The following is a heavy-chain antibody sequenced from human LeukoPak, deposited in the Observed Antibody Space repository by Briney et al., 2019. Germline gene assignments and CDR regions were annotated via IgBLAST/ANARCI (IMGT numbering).Heavy chain of an antibody. V-gene: IGHV3-30*18. J-gene: IGHJ4*02. CDR3: AKDPRRYSRTGGYFEY. CDR2: ISYDGSNK. D-gene: IGHD6-13*01. Sequence: QTGGSLRPSCTASGFTFSNYVMHWVRQAPGKGLEWVALISYDGSNKYYADSVKGRFTISRDNSKNTLYLQVNSLRAEDTAVYYCAKDPRRYSRTGGYFEYWGQGTLVTVSS. CDR1: GFTFSNYV.